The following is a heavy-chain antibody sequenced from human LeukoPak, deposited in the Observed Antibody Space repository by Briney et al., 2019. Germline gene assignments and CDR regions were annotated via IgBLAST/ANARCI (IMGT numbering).Heavy chain of an antibody. V-gene: IGHV4-39*07. D-gene: IGHD6-13*01. Sequence: SETLSLTCTVSGGSISSGSYYWGWIRQPPGKGLEWIGNIYHSGSTYYNPSLKSRLTISVDTSKNQFSLKLSSVTAADTAVYYCASQQQLVLLDWFDPWGQGTLVTVSS. CDR2: IYHSGST. J-gene: IGHJ5*02. CDR1: GGSISSGSYY. CDR3: ASQQQLVLLDWFDP.